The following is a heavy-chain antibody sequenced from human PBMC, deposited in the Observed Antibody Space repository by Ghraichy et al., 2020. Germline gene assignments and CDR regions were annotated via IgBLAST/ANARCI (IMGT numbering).Heavy chain of an antibody. V-gene: IGHV3-21*01. Sequence: GGSLRLSCAASGFTFSSYSMNWVRQAPGKGLEWVSSISSSSSYIYYADSVKGRFTISRDNAKNSLYLQMNSLRAEDTAVYYCARDPPIAAAGTDNWFDPWGQGTLVTVSS. CDR1: GFTFSSYS. CDR2: ISSSSSYI. J-gene: IGHJ5*02. D-gene: IGHD6-13*01. CDR3: ARDPPIAAAGTDNWFDP.